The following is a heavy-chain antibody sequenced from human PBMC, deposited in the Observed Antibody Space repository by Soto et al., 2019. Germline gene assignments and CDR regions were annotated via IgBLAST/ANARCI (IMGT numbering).Heavy chain of an antibody. CDR3: ARERGDVAEAGTEDYYYQYGMDV. J-gene: IGHJ6*02. D-gene: IGHD6-13*01. CDR2: IYTGGNT. CDR1: GASISIYY. Sequence: SGTLSLTCTVSGASISIYYWSWIRQPAGKGLEWIGHIYTGGNTNYSPSLKSRVTMSLDTSKNQFSLSLSSVTAADTAVYYCARERGDVAEAGTEDYYYQYGMDVWGQGTTVTVSS. V-gene: IGHV4-4*07.